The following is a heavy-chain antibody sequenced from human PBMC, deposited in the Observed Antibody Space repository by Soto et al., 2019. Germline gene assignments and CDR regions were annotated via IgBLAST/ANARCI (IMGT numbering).Heavy chain of an antibody. Sequence: EVQLVESGGDLVKPGGSLRLSCTVSGFTVSGKKYVAWVRQAPGKGLEWLSALYDLDGTYYADSVKGRFTTSSDSSRTTVYLQMNSLRPDDTAVYSCATWHLQEHAYDIWGQGTTVIVSS. D-gene: IGHD1-1*01. J-gene: IGHJ3*02. CDR1: GFTVSGKKY. CDR3: ATWHLQEHAYDI. CDR2: LYDLDGT. V-gene: IGHV3-66*01.